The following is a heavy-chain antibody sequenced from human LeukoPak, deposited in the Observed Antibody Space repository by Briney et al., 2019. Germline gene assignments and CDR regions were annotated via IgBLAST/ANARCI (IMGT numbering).Heavy chain of an antibody. Sequence: WIRQPPGKGLEWIGSISYSGNTYYSPSLKSRVTISIDTSKNQFSLKLSSVTAADTAVYYCARLRGIILGALLHYYFDYWGQGTLVSVSS. D-gene: IGHD1-26*01. CDR3: ARLRGIILGALLHYYFDY. V-gene: IGHV4-39*01. CDR2: ISYSGNT. J-gene: IGHJ4*02.